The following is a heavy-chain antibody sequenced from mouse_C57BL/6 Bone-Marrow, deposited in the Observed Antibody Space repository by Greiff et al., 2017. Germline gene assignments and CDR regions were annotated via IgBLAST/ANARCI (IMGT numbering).Heavy chain of an antibody. J-gene: IGHJ4*01. D-gene: IGHD2-1*01. CDR3: ARDHGTYYAMDY. V-gene: IGHV5-4*01. CDR1: GFTFSSYA. CDR2: ISDGGSYT. Sequence: EVQLLQSGGGLVKPGGSLKLSCAASGFTFSSYAMPWVRQTPEKRLEWVATISDGGSYTYYPDNVKGRFTISRDNAKNNLYLQMSHLKSEDTAMYYCARDHGTYYAMDYWGQGTSVTVSS.